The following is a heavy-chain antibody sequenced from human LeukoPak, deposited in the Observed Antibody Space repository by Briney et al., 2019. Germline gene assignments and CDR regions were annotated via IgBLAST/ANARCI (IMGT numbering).Heavy chain of an antibody. J-gene: IGHJ4*02. CDR1: GFTFSSYW. Sequence: GGSLRLSCAASGFTFSSYWMSWVRQAPGKGLEWVANIKQDGSEKYYVDSVKGRFTISRDNAKNSLYLQMNSLRAEDTAVYYCARDNYLVRATDYFDYWGQGTLVTVSS. D-gene: IGHD1-26*01. V-gene: IGHV3-7*01. CDR3: ARDNYLVRATDYFDY. CDR2: IKQDGSEK.